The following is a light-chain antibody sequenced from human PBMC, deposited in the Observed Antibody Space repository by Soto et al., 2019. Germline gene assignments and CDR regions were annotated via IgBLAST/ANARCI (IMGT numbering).Light chain of an antibody. CDR3: QQYYWTPHH. CDR2: WES. Sequence: DIVMTQSPDSLAVSRGERATINCKSSQSVLSRPNNKNYLAWYQQKPGHPPKLLIYWESSRESGVPDRYRGRGFGTDFAVSISRLQAEDVEGYYCQQYYWTPHHFGQGTKLEIK. V-gene: IGKV4-1*01. CDR1: QSVLSRPNNKNY. J-gene: IGKJ2*01.